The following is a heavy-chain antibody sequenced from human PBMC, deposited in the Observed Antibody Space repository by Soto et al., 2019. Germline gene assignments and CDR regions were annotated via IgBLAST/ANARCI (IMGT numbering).Heavy chain of an antibody. V-gene: IGHV2-5*02. CDR2: IFWDDDK. CDR1: GFSLTTSGVG. J-gene: IGHJ4*02. CDR3: AHRRGLRLGVSSFVH. Sequence: QITLKESGPTLVKPTQTLTLTCSFSGFSLTTSGVGVGWIRQPPGKALEWLALIFWDDDKRSSPSLKSRLTIXXDXSKXQVVLTMTNMDPLDTATYYCAHRRGLRLGVSSFVHWCQETLV. D-gene: IGHD3-16*02.